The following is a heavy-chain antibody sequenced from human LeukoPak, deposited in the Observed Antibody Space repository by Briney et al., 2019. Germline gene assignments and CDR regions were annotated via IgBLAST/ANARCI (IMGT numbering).Heavy chain of an antibody. CDR1: GYTFTSSD. CDR3: ARDLEDYSNWFDP. Sequence: ASVKVSCKASGYTFTSSDINWVRQATGQGLEWMGWMNPDSGNTGYAQKFQGRVTMTRDTSTSTVYMELSSLRSEDTAVYYCARDLEDYSNWFDPWGQGTLVTVSS. D-gene: IGHD2-15*01. CDR2: MNPDSGNT. V-gene: IGHV1-8*01. J-gene: IGHJ5*02.